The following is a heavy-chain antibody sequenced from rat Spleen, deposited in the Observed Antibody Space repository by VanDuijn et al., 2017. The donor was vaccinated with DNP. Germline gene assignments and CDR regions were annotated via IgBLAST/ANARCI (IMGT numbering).Heavy chain of an antibody. CDR1: GFSFSDYY. V-gene: IGHV5S23*01. J-gene: IGHJ4*01. Sequence: EVQLVESGGGVVQPGKSLKLSCAASGFSFSDYYMAWVRQTPKKGLEWVTTISTSGRKAYYPDSVKGRFTISRDNAKSSLYLQMNSLTSEDTATYYCASVYDDYPPYAMDAWGQGTSVTVSS. CDR3: ASVYDDYPPYAMDA. CDR2: ISTSGRKA. D-gene: IGHD1-12*03.